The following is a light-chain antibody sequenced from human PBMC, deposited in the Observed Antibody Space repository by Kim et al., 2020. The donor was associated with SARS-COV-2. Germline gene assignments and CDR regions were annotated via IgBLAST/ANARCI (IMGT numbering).Light chain of an antibody. V-gene: IGKV1-39*01. CDR3: QQSNVTPWV. CDR1: QNINNY. J-gene: IGKJ1*01. CDR2: AAS. Sequence: SASVGDRVTITCRASQNINNYLDWYHQSPGKAPKVLIYAASILQSGVPSRFSGSGSGTYFTLTISSLQPEDIGTYYCQQSNVTPWVFGQGTKVEI.